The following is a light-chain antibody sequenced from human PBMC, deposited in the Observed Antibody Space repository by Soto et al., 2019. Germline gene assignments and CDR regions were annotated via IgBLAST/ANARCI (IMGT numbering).Light chain of an antibody. Sequence: QSVLTQSASVSGSPGQSITISCTGTSSDVGNYNLVSWYQQHPGKAPKLLVYEGSIRPSGISHRFSGSNSGNTASLTISGLQAEDEADYYCCSYAGSTTWVFGGGTKVTVL. V-gene: IGLV2-23*01. CDR2: EGS. J-gene: IGLJ3*02. CDR3: CSYAGSTTWV. CDR1: SSDVGNYNL.